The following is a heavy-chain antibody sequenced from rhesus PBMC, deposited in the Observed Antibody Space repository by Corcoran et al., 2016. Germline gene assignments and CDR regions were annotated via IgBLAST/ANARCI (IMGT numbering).Heavy chain of an antibody. D-gene: IGHD6-25*01. Sequence: QVQLQESGPGLVKPAETLSLTCAVSGGSFSSYWWGWIRQHPGKGLEWIGSIYGSSGSTKKHTTLTRLATISSDPSKNQFSLQLSSLTAADTAVYYCARDGDSGSGHRGYYFDYWGQGVLVTVSS. CDR1: GGSFSSYW. CDR2: IYGSSGST. J-gene: IGHJ4*01. V-gene: IGHV4-147*01. CDR3: ARDGDSGSGHRGYYFDY.